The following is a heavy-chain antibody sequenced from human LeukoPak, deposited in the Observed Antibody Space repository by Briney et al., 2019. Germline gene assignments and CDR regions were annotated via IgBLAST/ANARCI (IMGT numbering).Heavy chain of an antibody. CDR2: ISSSSTYT. CDR3: ARVGSGSRAGVGAPLDY. D-gene: IGHD3-10*01. CDR1: GFTFSSYS. Sequence: PGGSLRLSCAASGFTFSSYSMKWVRQAPGKGLEWVSSISSSSTYTYYADSVKGRFTISRDNAKNSLYLQMDSLRAEDTAVYYCARVGSGSRAGVGAPLDYWGQGTLVIVSS. J-gene: IGHJ4*02. V-gene: IGHV3-21*01.